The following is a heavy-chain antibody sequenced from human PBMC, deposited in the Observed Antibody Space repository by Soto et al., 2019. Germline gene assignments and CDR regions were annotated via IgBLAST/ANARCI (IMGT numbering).Heavy chain of an antibody. CDR2: IIPIFGTA. Sequence: QVQLVQSGAEVKKPGSSVKVCCKASGGTFSSYAISWVRQAPGQGLEWMGGIIPIFGTANYAQKFQGRVMITADESTSTAYMELSRLRSEDTAVYYCARGKETYYDTSGYYLRDNWFDPWGQGTLVTVSS. CDR1: GGTFSSYA. V-gene: IGHV1-69*12. D-gene: IGHD3-22*01. CDR3: ARGKETYYDTSGYYLRDNWFDP. J-gene: IGHJ5*02.